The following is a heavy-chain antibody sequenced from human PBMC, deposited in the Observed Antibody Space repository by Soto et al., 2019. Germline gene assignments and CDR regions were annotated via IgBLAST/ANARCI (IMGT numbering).Heavy chain of an antibody. CDR1: GFTVSSNY. CDR2: ISSAGST. V-gene: IGHV3-66*01. CDR3: ARDLHRVYPWWFDP. D-gene: IGHD6-6*01. Sequence: SLRLSCAASGFTVSSNYMSWVRQAPGKGLEWVSVISSAGSTNYADSVKGRFTISRDNSKNTLYLQMNSLRAEDTAVYYCARDLHRVYPWWFDPWGQGTLVTVSS. J-gene: IGHJ5*02.